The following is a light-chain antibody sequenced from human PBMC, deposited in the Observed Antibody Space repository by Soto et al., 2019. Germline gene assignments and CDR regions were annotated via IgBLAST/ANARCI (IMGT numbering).Light chain of an antibody. Sequence: QSVLTQPASVSGSPGQSITISCSGTSSDVGGYNYVSWYQQNPGKAPKLIIYEVSNRPSGVSNRFSGSKSGNTASLTISGLQAEDEADYYCISYSGSSSSYVFGTGTKVTVL. V-gene: IGLV2-14*01. J-gene: IGLJ1*01. CDR3: ISYSGSSSSYV. CDR1: SSDVGGYNY. CDR2: EVS.